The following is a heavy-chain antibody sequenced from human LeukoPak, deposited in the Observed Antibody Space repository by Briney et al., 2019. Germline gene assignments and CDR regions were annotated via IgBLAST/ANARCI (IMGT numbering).Heavy chain of an antibody. CDR1: GFTFSDYY. CDR3: SRDGDYYDRRGDAFDI. D-gene: IGHD3-22*01. J-gene: IGHJ3*02. CDR2: ISASSSYT. V-gene: IGHV3-11*05. Sequence: GSLRLSCAASGFTFSDYYMSWIRQAPGKGLEWISYISASSSYTNYADSVKGRFTISRDNAKNSLYLQMNSLRAEDTAVYYCSRDGDYYDRRGDAFDIWGQGAMVTVAS.